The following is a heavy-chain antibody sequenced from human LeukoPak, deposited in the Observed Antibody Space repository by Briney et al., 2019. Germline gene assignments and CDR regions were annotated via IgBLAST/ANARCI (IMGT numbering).Heavy chain of an antibody. V-gene: IGHV4-59*01. CDR1: GGSISSYY. CDR2: IYYSGST. J-gene: IGHJ4*02. Sequence: SETLSLTCTVSGGSISSYYWSWIRQPPGKGLEWIGYIYYSGSTNYNPSLKSRVTISVDTSKNQFSLKLSSVTAADTAVYYCAGTARITMVRGVLDYWGQGTLVTVSS. D-gene: IGHD3-10*01. CDR3: AGTARITMVRGVLDY.